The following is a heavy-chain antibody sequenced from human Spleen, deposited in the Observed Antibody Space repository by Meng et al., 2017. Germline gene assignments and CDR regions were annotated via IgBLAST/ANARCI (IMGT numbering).Heavy chain of an antibody. D-gene: IGHD2-21*01. CDR1: GYTFTAYY. Sequence: QVQLVQSGAGVKKPGASVKVSCKASGYTFTAYYIHWVRQAPGQGLEWMGRINPNSGGTNFAQKFQGRVIMTRDTSISTAYMELSSLGFDDTAVYYCAKALGWGSSPDYWGQGILVTVSS. V-gene: IGHV1-2*06. J-gene: IGHJ4*02. CDR3: AKALGWGSSPDY. CDR2: INPNSGGT.